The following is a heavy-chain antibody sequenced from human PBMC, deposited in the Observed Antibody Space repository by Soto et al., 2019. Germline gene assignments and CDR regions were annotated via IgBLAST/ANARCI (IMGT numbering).Heavy chain of an antibody. CDR3: PGRPGQGVMVLDY. CDR2: MSGSGHSI. CDR1: GFTFSSYA. Sequence: EVQLLESGGGLVQPGGSLRLSCSASGFTFSSYAVSWVRQAPGKGLEWVSAMSGSGHSIYYADSVKGRFTISRDSSKNALYLQMNSLRVEDSAVYYCPGRPGQGVMVLDYWGQGTRVTVSS. V-gene: IGHV3-23*01. D-gene: IGHD3-10*01. J-gene: IGHJ4*02.